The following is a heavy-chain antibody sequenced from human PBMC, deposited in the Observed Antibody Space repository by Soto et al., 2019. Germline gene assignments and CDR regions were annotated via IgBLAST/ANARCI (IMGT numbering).Heavy chain of an antibody. J-gene: IGHJ3*02. D-gene: IGHD1-1*01. CDR1: GFTFRNFW. CDR3: AREPVTYWMKRAFDI. CDR2: IKEDGSEK. Sequence: GGSLRLSCAASGFTFRNFWMSWVRQAPGKGLEWVANIKEDGSEKYCVDSVKGRFTISRDNAKNSLYLQMNSLGAEDTAVYYCAREPVTYWMKRAFDIWGQGTMVTVSS. V-gene: IGHV3-7*01.